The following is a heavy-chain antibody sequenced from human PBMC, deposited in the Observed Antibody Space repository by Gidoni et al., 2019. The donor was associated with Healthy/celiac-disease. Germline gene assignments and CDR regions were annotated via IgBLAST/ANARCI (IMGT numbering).Heavy chain of an antibody. V-gene: IGHV4-34*01. D-gene: IGHD6-13*01. CDR1: GGSFSGYY. J-gene: IGHJ4*02. CDR2: INHSGST. Sequence: QVQLQQWGAGLLKPSETLSLTCAVYGGSFSGYYWSWIRQPPGQGLEWIGEINHSGSTNYNPSLKSRVTTSVDTSNNQFSLKLSSVTAADTAVYYCARGPRGSSSWYAFDYWGQGTLVTVSS. CDR3: ARGPRGSSSWYAFDY.